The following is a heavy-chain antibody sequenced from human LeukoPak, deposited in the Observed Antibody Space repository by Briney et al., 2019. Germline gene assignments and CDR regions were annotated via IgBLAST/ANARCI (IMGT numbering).Heavy chain of an antibody. V-gene: IGHV3-23*01. CDR2: ISGSGGST. CDR1: GFTFSSYA. D-gene: IGHD2-21*02. Sequence: PGGSLRLSCAASGFTFSSYAMSWVRQALGKGLEWVSAISGSGGSTYYADSVKGRFTISRDNSKNTLYLQMNSLRAEDTAVYYCARDIASHCCVGYWGQGTLVTVSS. J-gene: IGHJ4*02. CDR3: ARDIASHCCVGY.